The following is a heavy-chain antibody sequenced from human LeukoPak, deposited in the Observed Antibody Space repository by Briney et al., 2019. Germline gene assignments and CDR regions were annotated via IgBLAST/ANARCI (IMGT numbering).Heavy chain of an antibody. CDR2: IDWDDDK. CDR1: GFSLSTSGMC. Sequence: SGPALVKPTQTLTLTCTFSGFSLSTSGMCVSWIRQPPGKALEWLARIDWDDDKYYSTSLKTRLTISKDTSKNQVVLTMTNMDPVDTATYFCARIPGGGGRWYQDYWGQGTLVTVSS. CDR3: ARIPGGGGRWYQDY. J-gene: IGHJ4*02. V-gene: IGHV2-70*11. D-gene: IGHD6-13*01.